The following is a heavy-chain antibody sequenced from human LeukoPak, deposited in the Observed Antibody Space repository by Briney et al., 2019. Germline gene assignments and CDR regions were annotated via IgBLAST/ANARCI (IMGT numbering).Heavy chain of an antibody. CDR1: GESIRFSNYY. CDR2: IYGSGST. V-gene: IGHV4-61*02. Sequence: SETLSLTCTVSGESIRFSNYYWSWIRQPAGRGLEWIVRIYGSGSTTNYNPSVKSRVTISIDSTKNQFSLRLTSVTAADTVVYYCAQGFISRPRVTGGMDVWGQGITVTVSS. D-gene: IGHD3-10*01. CDR3: AQGFISRPRVTGGMDV. J-gene: IGHJ6*02.